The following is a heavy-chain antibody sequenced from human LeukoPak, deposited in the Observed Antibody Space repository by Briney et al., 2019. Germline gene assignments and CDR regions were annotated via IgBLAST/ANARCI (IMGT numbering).Heavy chain of an antibody. CDR3: ASKVYCGGDCYSGVDY. Sequence: GRSLRLSCAASGFTFSSYWMHWVRQAPGKGLVWVSRINSDGSSTSYADSVKGRFTISRDNAKNTLYLQMNSLRAEDTAVYYCASKVYCGGDCYSGVDYWGQGTLVTVSS. CDR2: INSDGSST. D-gene: IGHD2-21*01. CDR1: GFTFSSYW. J-gene: IGHJ4*02. V-gene: IGHV3-74*01.